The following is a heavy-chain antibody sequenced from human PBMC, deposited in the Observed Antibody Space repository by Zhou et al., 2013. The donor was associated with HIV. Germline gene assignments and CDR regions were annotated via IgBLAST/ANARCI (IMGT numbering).Heavy chain of an antibody. J-gene: IGHJ6*03. V-gene: IGHV1-2*02. CDR1: GYTFTGYY. CDR3: ARAWGCSSTSCYQPWVDYYYMDV. D-gene: IGHD2-2*01. Sequence: QVQLVQSGAEVKKPGASVKVSCKASGYTFTGYYMHWVRQAPGQGLEWMGWINPNSGGTNYAQKFQGRVTMTRDTSISTAYMELSRLRSDDTAVYYCARAWGCSSTSCYQPWVDYYYMDVWGKGTTVTVSS. CDR2: INPNSGGT.